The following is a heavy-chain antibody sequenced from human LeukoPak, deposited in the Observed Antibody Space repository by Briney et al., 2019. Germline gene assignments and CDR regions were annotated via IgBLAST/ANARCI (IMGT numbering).Heavy chain of an antibody. CDR2: MKQDGSEK. CDR3: ARDAGHTGYDLLDY. J-gene: IGHJ4*02. CDR1: GPYFSNYW. V-gene: IGHV3-7*01. Sequence: GGSLRLSCAVSGPYFSNYWMSWVRQAPGKGLEWVANMKQDGSEKYFVDSVRGRFTISRDNGKNSLYLQMNSLRVEDTAVYYCARDAGHTGYDLLDYWGQGTLVTVSS. D-gene: IGHD5-12*01.